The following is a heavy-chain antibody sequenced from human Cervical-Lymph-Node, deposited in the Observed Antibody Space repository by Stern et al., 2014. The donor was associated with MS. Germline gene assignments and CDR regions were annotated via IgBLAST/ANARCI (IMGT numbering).Heavy chain of an antibody. Sequence: EVQLVESGAEVKKPGESLKISCKLSGYSFTIYYIAWVRQMPGKGLELMGVIYPYASDTTYSPSFQGQVTISADKSITTAYLQWSSLRASDTAMYYCARHVQGFDYWGQGTLVTVSS. CDR2: IYPYASDT. J-gene: IGHJ4*02. CDR1: GYSFTIYY. CDR3: ARHVQGFDY. V-gene: IGHV5-51*01.